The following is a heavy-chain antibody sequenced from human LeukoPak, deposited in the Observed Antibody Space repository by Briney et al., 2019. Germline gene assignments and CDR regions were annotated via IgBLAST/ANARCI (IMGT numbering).Heavy chain of an antibody. Sequence: SETLSLTCAVYGGSFSGYYWSWIRQPPGKGLEWIGEINHSGSTNYNPSLKSRVTISVDTSKNQFSLKLSSVTAADTAVYYCAGGPVLIRVRYFDYWGQGTLVTVSS. CDR3: AGGPVLIRVRYFDY. J-gene: IGHJ4*02. V-gene: IGHV4-34*01. CDR2: INHSGST. D-gene: IGHD3-10*01. CDR1: GGSFSGYY.